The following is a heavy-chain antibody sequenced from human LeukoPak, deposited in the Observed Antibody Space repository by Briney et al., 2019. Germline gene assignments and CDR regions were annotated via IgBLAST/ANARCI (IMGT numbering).Heavy chain of an antibody. CDR1: GGSISSSSYY. J-gene: IGHJ6*03. D-gene: IGHD3-16*01. CDR3: ARHVGVHYYYMDV. CDR2: IYYSGST. Sequence: KTSETLSLTCTVSGGSISSSSYYWGWIRQPPGKGLEWIGSIYYSGSTYYNPSLKSRVTISVDTSKNQFSLKLSSVTAADTAVYYCARHVGVHYYYMDVWGKGTTVTISS. V-gene: IGHV4-39*01.